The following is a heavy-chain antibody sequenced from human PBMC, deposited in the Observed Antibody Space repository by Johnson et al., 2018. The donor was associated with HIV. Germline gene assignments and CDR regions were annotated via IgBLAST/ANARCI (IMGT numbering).Heavy chain of an antibody. D-gene: IGHD5-24*01. J-gene: IGHJ3*02. V-gene: IGHV3-66*01. CDR2: RFSGGSK. Sequence: VQLMESGGGLVQPGGSLRLSCAASGFTVSSYYMSWVRQAPGKGVEGVSVRFSGGSKDEAESVKGRFTRSRDNSKNTLYLQRNSLRAEDTAVYYCARACRDGYTCDAFDIWGQGTMVTVSS. CDR3: ARACRDGYTCDAFDI. CDR1: GFTVSSYY.